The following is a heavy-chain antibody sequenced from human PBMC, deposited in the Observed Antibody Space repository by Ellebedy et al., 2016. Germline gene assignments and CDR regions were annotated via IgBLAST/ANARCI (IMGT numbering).Heavy chain of an antibody. CDR2: ITYDGSDK. CDR3: ASGYSYGCMDV. Sequence: GESLKISCAGSGFDISTSAMHWLRQAPGKGLEWLAVITYDGSDKYYADSVKGRFTISRDNAKNTLYLQMNSLRAEDTAVYYCASGYSYGCMDVWGQGTTVTVSS. V-gene: IGHV3-30-3*01. J-gene: IGHJ6*02. D-gene: IGHD5-18*01. CDR1: GFDISTSA.